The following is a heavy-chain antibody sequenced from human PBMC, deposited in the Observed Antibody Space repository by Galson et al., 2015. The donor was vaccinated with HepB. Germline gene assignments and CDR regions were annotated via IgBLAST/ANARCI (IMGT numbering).Heavy chain of an antibody. CDR2: ISYDGSNK. D-gene: IGHD3-3*01. Sequence: SLRLSCAASGFTFRSYTMHWVRQSPGKGLEWLAVISYDGSNKYYADSVKGRFTLSRDNSKNTVYLQMNSLRIEDTAVYYCARPTTRYDFWSGYLWGQGTLVTVSA. CDR3: ARPTTRYDFWSGYL. CDR1: GFTFRSYT. J-gene: IGHJ4*02. V-gene: IGHV3-30-3*01.